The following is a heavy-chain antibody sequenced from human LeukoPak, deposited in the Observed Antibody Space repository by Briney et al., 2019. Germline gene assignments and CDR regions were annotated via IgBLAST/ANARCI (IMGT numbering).Heavy chain of an antibody. J-gene: IGHJ4*02. CDR3: ARGVGGSYYYFDY. D-gene: IGHD1-26*01. Sequence: GGSLRLSCAASGFTFSSYAMSWVRQAPGKGLEWVSYISSSGSTIYYADSVKGRFTISRDNAKNSLYLQMNSLRAEDTAVYYCARGVGGSYYYFDYWGQGTLVTVSS. CDR2: ISSSGSTI. CDR1: GFTFSSYA. V-gene: IGHV3-48*04.